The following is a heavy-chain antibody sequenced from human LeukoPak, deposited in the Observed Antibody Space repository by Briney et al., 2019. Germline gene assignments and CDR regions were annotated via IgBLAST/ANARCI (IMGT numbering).Heavy chain of an antibody. J-gene: IGHJ4*02. Sequence: SETLSLTCTVSGGSVSDSSYYWGWIRQPPGKGLEWIGSFYYTGGTYYSPSFRSRVIISADTSKNQFSLKLTSVTGADTAVYYCAGERGEEYSSGWYKRNYFDNWGQGIRVTVSS. V-gene: IGHV4-39*07. CDR3: AGERGEEYSSGWYKRNYFDN. CDR1: GGSVSDSSYY. D-gene: IGHD6-19*01. CDR2: FYYTGGT.